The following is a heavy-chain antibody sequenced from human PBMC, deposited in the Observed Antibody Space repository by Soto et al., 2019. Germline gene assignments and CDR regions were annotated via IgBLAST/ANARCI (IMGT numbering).Heavy chain of an antibody. CDR1: GGSISSYY. CDR3: ARDRYCSSTSCYGSQGDAFDI. V-gene: IGHV4-59*01. CDR2: IYYSGST. Sequence: PSETLSLTCTVSGGSISSYYWSWIRQPPGKGLEWIGYIYYSGSTNYNPSLKSRVTISVDTSKNQFSLKLSSVTAADTAVYYCARDRYCSSTSCYGSQGDAFDIWGQGTMVPVSS. D-gene: IGHD2-2*01. J-gene: IGHJ3*02.